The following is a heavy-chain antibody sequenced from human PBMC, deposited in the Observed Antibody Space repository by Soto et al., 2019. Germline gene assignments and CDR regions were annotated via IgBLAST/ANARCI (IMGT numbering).Heavy chain of an antibody. V-gene: IGHV3-30-3*01. Sequence: LRLSFAASGFTFSSSAMHWVRQAPCKVLEWVAVISYDGSNKYYADSVKGRFTISRDNSKNTLYLQMNSPRAEDTAVYYCARHHYGSGSYPASHYGMDVWGQGTTVTLSS. CDR1: GFTFSSSA. CDR3: ARHHYGSGSYPASHYGMDV. J-gene: IGHJ6*02. CDR2: ISYDGSNK. D-gene: IGHD3-10*01.